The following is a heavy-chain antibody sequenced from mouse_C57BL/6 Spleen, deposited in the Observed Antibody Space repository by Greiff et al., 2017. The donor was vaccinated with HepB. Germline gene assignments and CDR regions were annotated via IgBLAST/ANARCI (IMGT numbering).Heavy chain of an antibody. Sequence: QVQLQQSGTELVKPGASVKLSCKASGYTFTSYWMHWVKQRPGQGLEWIGNINPSNGGTNYNEKFKSKATLTVDKSSSTAYMQLSSLTSEDSAVYYCARPPTVVGYFDYWGQGTTLTVSS. CDR1: GYTFTSYW. D-gene: IGHD1-1*01. V-gene: IGHV1-53*01. CDR2: INPSNGGT. J-gene: IGHJ2*01. CDR3: ARPPTVVGYFDY.